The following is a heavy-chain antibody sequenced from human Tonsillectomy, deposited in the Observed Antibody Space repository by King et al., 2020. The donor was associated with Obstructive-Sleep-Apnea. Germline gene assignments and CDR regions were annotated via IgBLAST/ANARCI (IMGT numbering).Heavy chain of an antibody. J-gene: IGHJ3*01. Sequence: VQLVESGGNLVKPGGSLRLSCAVSGFTFSNYYMYWIRQAPGKRLEWLSYISGSGSTIYYANSVKGRFTISRDNAKNTLYLQMSSLRAEDTAVYYCARDRTISRAFDVWGQGTMVTVSS. V-gene: IGHV3-11*01. CDR3: ARDRTISRAFDV. CDR2: ISGSGSTI. D-gene: IGHD3-9*01. CDR1: GFTFSNYY.